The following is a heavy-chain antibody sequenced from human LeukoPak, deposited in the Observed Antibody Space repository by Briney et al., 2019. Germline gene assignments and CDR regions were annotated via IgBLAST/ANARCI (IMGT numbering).Heavy chain of an antibody. CDR3: ARGPGRVRGVRRGWYYFDY. CDR2: IYYSGST. Sequence: SETLSLTCTVSGGSISSYYWSWIRQPPGKGLEWIGYIYYSGSTNYNPSLKSRVTISVDTSKNQFSLKLSSVTAADTAVYYCARGPGRVRGVRRGWYYFDYWGQGTLVTVSS. D-gene: IGHD3-10*01. CDR1: GGSISSYY. V-gene: IGHV4-59*01. J-gene: IGHJ4*02.